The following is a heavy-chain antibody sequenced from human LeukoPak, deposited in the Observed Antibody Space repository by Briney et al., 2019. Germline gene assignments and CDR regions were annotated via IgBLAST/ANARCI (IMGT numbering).Heavy chain of an antibody. CDR3: ARDFFGDFDH. D-gene: IGHD2/OR15-2a*01. J-gene: IGHJ4*02. V-gene: IGHV4-59*01. CDR1: GGSINNYY. Sequence: SETLSLTCTVSGGSINNYYWSWIRQPPGKGLEWIGYIQYGGRTYYSPSLKSRVTISMDLSNIQFSLKMSSVTAADTAVYYCARDFFGDFDHWGQGILVTVSS. CDR2: IQYGGRT.